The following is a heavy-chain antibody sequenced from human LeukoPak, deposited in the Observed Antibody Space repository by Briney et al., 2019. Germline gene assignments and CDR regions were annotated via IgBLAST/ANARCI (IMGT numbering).Heavy chain of an antibody. CDR3: ARTQGHLDL. CDR1: GDSVSSTNAA. Sequence: SQTPSHTCVISGDSVSSTNAAWNSIRQSPSRGLEWLGRTYYRSRWYSEYARSVKSRITIGPDTYKNQFSLQLNSVTPEDAAVYYCARTQGHLDLWGRGTLVTVSS. CDR2: TYYRSRWYS. V-gene: IGHV6-1*01. J-gene: IGHJ2*01.